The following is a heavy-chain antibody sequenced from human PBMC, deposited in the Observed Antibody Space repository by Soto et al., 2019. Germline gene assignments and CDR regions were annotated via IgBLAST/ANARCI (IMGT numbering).Heavy chain of an antibody. CDR1: GYTFTSYD. J-gene: IGHJ5*02. Sequence: ASVKVSSKASGYTFTSYDINWVRQATGQGLEWMGWMNPNSGNTGYAQKFQGRVTMTRNTSISTAYMELSSLRSEDTAVYYCAREYYDILTGPGATNWFDPWGQGTLVTVSS. V-gene: IGHV1-8*01. CDR2: MNPNSGNT. D-gene: IGHD3-9*01. CDR3: AREYYDILTGPGATNWFDP.